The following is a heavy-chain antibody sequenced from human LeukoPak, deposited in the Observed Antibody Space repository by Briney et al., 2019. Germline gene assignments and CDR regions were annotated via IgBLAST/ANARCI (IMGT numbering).Heavy chain of an antibody. CDR3: ARVTSGAAYYFDY. D-gene: IGHD6-13*01. V-gene: IGHV4-39*01. CDR2: IYYSGNT. Sequence: PSETLSLTCTVSGGSISSSSYYWGWIRQPPGKGLEWIGSIYYSGNTYYNPSLKSRVTISVDTSKNQFSLELSSVTAADTAVYYCARVTSGAAYYFDYWGQGTLVTVSS. J-gene: IGHJ4*02. CDR1: GGSISSSSYY.